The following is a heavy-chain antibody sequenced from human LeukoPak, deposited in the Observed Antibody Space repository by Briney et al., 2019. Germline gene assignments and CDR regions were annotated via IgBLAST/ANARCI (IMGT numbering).Heavy chain of an antibody. D-gene: IGHD3-10*01. J-gene: IGHJ6*02. CDR2: INPNSGST. Sequence: ASVKVSCKASGYTFTGYDMHWVRQAPGQGLEWMGWINPNSGSTNYAQKFQGRVTMTRDTSISTAYMELSRLRSDDTAVYYCARDIHHDGMAVQWLWFGECHYGMDVWGQGTTVTVSS. CDR3: ARDIHHDGMAVQWLWFGECHYGMDV. V-gene: IGHV1-2*02. CDR1: GYTFTGYD.